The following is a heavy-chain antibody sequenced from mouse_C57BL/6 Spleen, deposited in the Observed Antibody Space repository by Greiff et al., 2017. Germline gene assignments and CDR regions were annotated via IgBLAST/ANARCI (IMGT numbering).Heavy chain of an antibody. J-gene: IGHJ2*01. CDR2: IDPENGDT. D-gene: IGHD2-3*01. CDR1: GFNIKDDY. Sequence: VQLQQSGAELVRPGASVKLSCTASGFNIKDDYMHWVKQRPERGLAWIGWIDPENGDTEYASKFQGKATITADTSSNTAYLQLSSLTSEDTAVYYCTTNDDGYYEDYWGQGTTLTVSS. CDR3: TTNDDGYYEDY. V-gene: IGHV14-4*01.